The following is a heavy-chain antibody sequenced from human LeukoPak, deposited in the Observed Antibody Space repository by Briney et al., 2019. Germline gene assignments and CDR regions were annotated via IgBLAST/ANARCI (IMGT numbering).Heavy chain of an antibody. Sequence: SETLSLTCAVYGVSFSGYYWSWIRQPPGKGLEWIGEINHSGSTNYNPSLKSRVTISVDTSKNQFSLKLSSVTAADTAVYYCASAKRVVRPRYFDYWGQGTLVTVSS. CDR2: INHSGST. J-gene: IGHJ4*02. V-gene: IGHV4-34*01. CDR3: ASAKRVVRPRYFDY. CDR1: GVSFSGYY. D-gene: IGHD3-10*01.